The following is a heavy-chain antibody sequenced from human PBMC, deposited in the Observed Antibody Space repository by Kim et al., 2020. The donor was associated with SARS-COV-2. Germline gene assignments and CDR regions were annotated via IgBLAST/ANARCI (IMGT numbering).Heavy chain of an antibody. CDR1: GFTFTPTA. Sequence: GGSLRLSCAASGFTFTPTAMNWVRQAPGKGLEWVSGIGGDEKAYHADSVRGRFTISRNNSKNTLFLQMNTLIADDTAIFYCAKDIWYFSGNEYWGQGTLV. CDR3: AKDIWYFSGNEY. D-gene: IGHD2-8*01. CDR2: IGGDEKA. V-gene: IGHV3-23*01. J-gene: IGHJ4*02.